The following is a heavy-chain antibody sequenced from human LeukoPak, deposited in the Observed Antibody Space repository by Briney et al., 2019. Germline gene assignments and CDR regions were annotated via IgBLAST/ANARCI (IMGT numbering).Heavy chain of an antibody. J-gene: IGHJ5*02. Sequence: SETPSLTCAVYGGSFSGYYWSWIRQPPGKGLEWIWEINHSGSTNYNPSLKSRVTISVDTSKNQFSLKLSSVTAADTAVYYCARGFEGTSYSNWFDPWGQGTLVTVSS. CDR1: GGSFSGYY. CDR2: INHSGST. D-gene: IGHD2-2*01. CDR3: ARGFEGTSYSNWFDP. V-gene: IGHV4-34*01.